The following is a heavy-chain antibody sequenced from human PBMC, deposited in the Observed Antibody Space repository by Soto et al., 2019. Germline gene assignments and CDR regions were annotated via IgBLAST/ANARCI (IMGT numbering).Heavy chain of an antibody. CDR1: GFTFRTYG. D-gene: IGHD1-26*01. Sequence: QVHLVESGGGVVQPGRSLRLSCAASGFTFRTYGMHWVRQAPGKGLAWVAVISYDGSNEHYADSVKGRFTISRDNSRNTVHLQMNSLRAEDTAVYYCAKDPTKWELRYYFDHWGQGTLVTVSS. V-gene: IGHV3-30*18. CDR3: AKDPTKWELRYYFDH. CDR2: ISYDGSNE. J-gene: IGHJ4*02.